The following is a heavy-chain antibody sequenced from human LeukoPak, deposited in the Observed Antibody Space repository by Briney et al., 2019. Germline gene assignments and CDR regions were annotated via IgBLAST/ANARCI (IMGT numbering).Heavy chain of an antibody. CDR2: MNPNSGNT. V-gene: IGHV1-8*01. Sequence: ASVKVSCKASGYTFTSYDFNWVRQATGQGLEWMGWMNPNSGNTGSAQKFQGRVTMTRNTSISTAYMELSSLRSDDTAVYYCARAASWNDGDAFDIWGQGTVVTASS. D-gene: IGHD1-1*01. CDR1: GYTFTSYD. J-gene: IGHJ3*02. CDR3: ARAASWNDGDAFDI.